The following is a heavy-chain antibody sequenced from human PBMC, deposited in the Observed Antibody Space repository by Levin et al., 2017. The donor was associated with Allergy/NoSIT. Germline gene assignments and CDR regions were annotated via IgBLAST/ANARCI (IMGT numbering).Heavy chain of an antibody. CDR2: IIPILGIA. D-gene: IGHD3-22*01. Sequence: ASVKVSCKASGGTFSSYTISWVRQAPGQGLEWMGRIIPILGIANYAQKFQGRVTITADKSTSTAYMELSSLRSEDTAVYYCARDEDYYDSSGYGVDYWGQGTLVTVSS. V-gene: IGHV1-69*04. J-gene: IGHJ4*02. CDR1: GGTFSSYT. CDR3: ARDEDYYDSSGYGVDY.